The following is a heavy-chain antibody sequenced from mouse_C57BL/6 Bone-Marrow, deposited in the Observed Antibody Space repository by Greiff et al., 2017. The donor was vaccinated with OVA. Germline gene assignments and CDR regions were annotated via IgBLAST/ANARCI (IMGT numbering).Heavy chain of an antibody. D-gene: IGHD2-3*01. V-gene: IGHV1-53*01. CDR1: GYTFTSYW. CDR3: ARSGWLLVYWYFDV. CDR2: INPSNGGT. J-gene: IGHJ1*03. Sequence: VQLQQPGTELVKPGASVKLSCKASGYTFTSYWMHWVKQRPGQGLEWIGNINPSNGGTNYNEKFKSKATLTVDKSSSTAYMQLSSLTSEDSAVYYCARSGWLLVYWYFDVWGTGTTVTVSS.